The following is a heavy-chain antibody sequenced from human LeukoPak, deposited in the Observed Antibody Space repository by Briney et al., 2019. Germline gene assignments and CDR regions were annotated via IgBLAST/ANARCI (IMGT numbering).Heavy chain of an antibody. V-gene: IGHV3-30-3*01. CDR2: ISYDGSNK. Sequence: GGSLRLSCAASGFTFSSYAMHWVRQAPGKGLEWVAVISYDGSNKYYADSVKGRFTISRDNSKNTLYLQMNSLRAEDTAVYYCAKDHPSGATFDYWGQGTLVTVSS. CDR3: AKDHPSGATFDY. D-gene: IGHD1-26*01. J-gene: IGHJ4*02. CDR1: GFTFSSYA.